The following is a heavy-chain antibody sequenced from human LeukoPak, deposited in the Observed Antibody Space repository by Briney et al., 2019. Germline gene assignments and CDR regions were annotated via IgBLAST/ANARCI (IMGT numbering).Heavy chain of an antibody. CDR3: ARRGYCTGDSCYSGGFDY. CDR2: INPSGGTT. Sequence: RASVKVSCKASGYTFTSYLIHWVRQAPGQGLEWMGIINPSGGTTTYAQKIQGRVTMTRDTSTGTVYMELSSLKSEDTAVYYCARRGYCTGDSCYSGGFDYWGQGTLVTVSS. V-gene: IGHV1-46*01. CDR1: GYTFTSYL. D-gene: IGHD2-15*01. J-gene: IGHJ4*02.